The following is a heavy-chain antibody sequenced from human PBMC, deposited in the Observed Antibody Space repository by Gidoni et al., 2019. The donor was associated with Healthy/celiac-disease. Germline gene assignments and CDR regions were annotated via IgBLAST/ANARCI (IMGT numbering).Heavy chain of an antibody. J-gene: IGHJ5*02. CDR3: ARGLYPYYDILTGKFDP. V-gene: IGHV4-34*01. CDR1: GGSFSGYY. D-gene: IGHD3-9*01. Sequence: QVQLQQWGAGLLKPSETLSLTCAVYGGSFSGYYWSWIRQPPGKGLEWIGESNHSGSTNYHPSLKSRVTISVDTSKNQFSLKLSSVTAADTAVYYCARGLYPYYDILTGKFDPWGQGTLVTVSS. CDR2: SNHSGST.